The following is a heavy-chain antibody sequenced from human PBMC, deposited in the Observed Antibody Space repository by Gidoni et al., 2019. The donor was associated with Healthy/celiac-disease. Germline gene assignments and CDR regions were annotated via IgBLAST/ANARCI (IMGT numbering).Heavy chain of an antibody. D-gene: IGHD3-9*01. CDR3: ARGGYDILTGYPDENWFDP. J-gene: IGHJ5*02. Sequence: QVQLVQSGAEVKKPGASVKVSFKASGYTFTSYDINWVRQATGQGLEWMGWMNPNSGNTGYAQKFQGRVTMTRNTSISTAYMELSSLRSEDTAVYYCARGGYDILTGYPDENWFDPWGQGTLVTVSS. CDR2: MNPNSGNT. CDR1: GYTFTSYD. V-gene: IGHV1-8*01.